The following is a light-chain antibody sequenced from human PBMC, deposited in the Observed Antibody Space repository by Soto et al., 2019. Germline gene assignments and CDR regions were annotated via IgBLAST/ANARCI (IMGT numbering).Light chain of an antibody. CDR3: SSYAGSNSGV. V-gene: IGLV2-8*01. CDR2: EGI. J-gene: IGLJ1*01. Sequence: QAVLAQPPPASGTNGKKDTINRNGTSSDIGYYKYVSWYQEPPGRAPKLIIYEGIKQPSGVADSFSGYSSSNTASMTVPGLLAEDEADYYCSSYAGSNSGVFGSGTQVTV. CDR1: SSDIGYYKY.